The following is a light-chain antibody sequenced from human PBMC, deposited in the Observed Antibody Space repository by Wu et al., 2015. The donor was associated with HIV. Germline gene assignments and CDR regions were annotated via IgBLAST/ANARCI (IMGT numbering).Light chain of an antibody. Sequence: EIVMTQSPATLSVSPGERATLSCRASHSISSNLAWYQHKPGQAPRLLIYAASTRATGVPVRFSGSGSGTDFTLTISSLEPEDFAVYYCQQRSNWLNTFGGGTKVEIK. CDR1: HSISSN. V-gene: IGKV3-11*01. CDR3: QQRSNWLNT. J-gene: IGKJ4*01. CDR2: AAS.